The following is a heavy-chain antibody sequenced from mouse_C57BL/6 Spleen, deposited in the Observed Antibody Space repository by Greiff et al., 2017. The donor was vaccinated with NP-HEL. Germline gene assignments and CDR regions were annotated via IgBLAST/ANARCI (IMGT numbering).Heavy chain of an antibody. J-gene: IGHJ3*01. V-gene: IGHV1-19*01. D-gene: IGHD2-4*01. CDR2: INPYNGGT. Sequence: EVQLQQSGPVLVKPGASVKMSCKASGFTFTDYYMNWVKQSHGKSLEWIGVINPYNGGTSYNQKFKGKATLTVDKSSSTAYMELNSLTSEDSAVYYCARSGDYDEAWFAYWGQGTLVTVSA. CDR1: GFTFTDYY. CDR3: ARSGDYDEAWFAY.